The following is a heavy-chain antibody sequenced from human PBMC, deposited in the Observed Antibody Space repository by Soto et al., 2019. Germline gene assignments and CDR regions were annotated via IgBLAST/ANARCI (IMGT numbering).Heavy chain of an antibody. CDR1: GYSFSTYD. CDR3: ARTYFDSTSCYTVWFAP. V-gene: IGHV1-8*01. D-gene: IGHD2-2*02. CDR2: VKPNSGNT. Sequence: QVQLVQSGAEVKKPGASVKVSCKASGYSFSTYDINWVRQAAGQGLEWMGWVKPNSGNTDYAQRFRGRVTMTSNTSISTAYMELSALTTEDTAVYYCARTYFDSTSCYTVWFAPCGQGALVSVSS. J-gene: IGHJ5*02.